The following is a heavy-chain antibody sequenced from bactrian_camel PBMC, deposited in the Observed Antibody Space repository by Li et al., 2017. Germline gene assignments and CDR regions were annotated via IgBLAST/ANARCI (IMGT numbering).Heavy chain of an antibody. Sequence: HVQLVESGGGSVQAGGSLRLSCAASDTASRYCMGWFRQAPGKEREGVVGIDSDGSTSYADSVKGRFTISKDNAKNTLYLQMNSLKPEDTAMYYCAADQAPGGRAYWTSYIPHYSSEYGYWGQGTQVTVS. V-gene: IGHV3S53*01. CDR1: DTASRYC. CDR2: IDSDGST. D-gene: IGHD2*01. CDR3: AADQAPGGRAYWTSYIPHYSSEYGY. J-gene: IGHJ4*01.